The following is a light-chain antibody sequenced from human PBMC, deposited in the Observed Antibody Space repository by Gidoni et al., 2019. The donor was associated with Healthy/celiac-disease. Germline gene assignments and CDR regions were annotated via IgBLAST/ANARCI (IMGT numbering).Light chain of an antibody. CDR3: QQFNSYPHG. V-gene: IGKV1-13*02. CDR2: DAS. Sequence: AIQLTQSPSSLSASVGDRVTITCRASQGISSALAWNQQKPGKAPKLLIYDASSLESGVPSRFSGSGSGTDFTLTISSLQPEDFATYYCQQFNSYPHGFXQXTKLEIK. J-gene: IGKJ2*03. CDR1: QGISSA.